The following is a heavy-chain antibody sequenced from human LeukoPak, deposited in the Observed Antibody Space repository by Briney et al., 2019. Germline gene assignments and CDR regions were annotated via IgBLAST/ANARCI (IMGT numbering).Heavy chain of an antibody. CDR2: IYYSGST. Sequence: SETLSLTCTVSGGSISSSSYYWGWIRQPPGKGLEWIGSIYYSGSTYYNPSLKSRVTISVDTSKNQFSLKLSSVTAADTAVYYCARQHHYYGSSPFDYWGQGTLVTVSS. V-gene: IGHV4-39*01. CDR3: ARQHHYYGSSPFDY. CDR1: GGSISSSSYY. J-gene: IGHJ4*02. D-gene: IGHD3-10*01.